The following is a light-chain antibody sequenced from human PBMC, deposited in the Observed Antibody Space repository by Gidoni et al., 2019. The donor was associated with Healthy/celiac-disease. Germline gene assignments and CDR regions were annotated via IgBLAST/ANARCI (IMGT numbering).Light chain of an antibody. CDR2: GAY. Sequence: ELVLTQSPGTLSLSPGERATLPCRASQSVTNSYLAWYQQKPGQAPRLLIYGAYSRATGIPDRFSGSGSGTDFTLTISRLEPEDFAVYFCQQYGSPVAFGQGTKVEIK. J-gene: IGKJ1*01. CDR1: QSVTNSY. CDR3: QQYGSPVA. V-gene: IGKV3-20*01.